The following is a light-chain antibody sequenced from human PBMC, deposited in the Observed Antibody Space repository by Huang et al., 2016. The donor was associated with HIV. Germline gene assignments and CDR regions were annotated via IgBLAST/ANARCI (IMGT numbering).Light chain of an antibody. CDR3: LQHHAYPRT. CDR1: QAISNY. CDR2: AAS. V-gene: IGKV1-17*03. J-gene: IGKJ1*01. Sequence: DIQMTQSPSAMSASVGDKVTITGRASQAISNYLVWFQQKPGRAPKRLIYAASSVQSGVPSRFSGSGYGTKFTLTISSLQPEDFATYYCLQHHAYPRTFGPGTKVEVK.